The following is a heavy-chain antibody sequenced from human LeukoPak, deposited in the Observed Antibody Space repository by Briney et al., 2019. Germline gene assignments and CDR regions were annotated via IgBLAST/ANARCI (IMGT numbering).Heavy chain of an antibody. CDR3: ARVNWASIDY. J-gene: IGHJ4*02. CDR2: IKLDGSEE. CDR1: GFTFSNYW. Sequence: GRSLRLSCVASGFTFSNYWMGWVRQALGKGLEWVAKIKLDGSEEYSVDSVKGRLTISRDNAKNSLYLQMNSLRVEDTAVYYCARVNWASIDYWGQGALVTVSS. V-gene: IGHV3-7*01. D-gene: IGHD3-16*01.